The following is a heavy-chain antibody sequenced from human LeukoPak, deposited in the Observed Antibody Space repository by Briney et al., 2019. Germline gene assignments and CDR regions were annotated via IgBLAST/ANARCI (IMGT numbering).Heavy chain of an antibody. Sequence: PGGSLRLSCAASGITFSSYGMSWVRQAPGKGLEWVSAISGSGGSTYYADSVKGRFTISRDNSKNTLYLQMNSLRAEDTAVYYCAKSAKRYILFPDAFDIWGQGTMVTVSS. V-gene: IGHV3-23*01. CDR3: AKSAKRYILFPDAFDI. D-gene: IGHD4/OR15-4a*01. CDR1: GITFSSYG. CDR2: ISGSGGST. J-gene: IGHJ3*02.